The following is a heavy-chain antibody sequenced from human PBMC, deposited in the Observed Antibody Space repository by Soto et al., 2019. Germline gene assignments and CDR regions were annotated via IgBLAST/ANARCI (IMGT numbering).Heavy chain of an antibody. CDR3: ARARVGPRAVAGTSWFDP. D-gene: IGHD6-19*01. CDR2: INHSGST. J-gene: IGHJ5*02. CDR1: GGSFSGYY. V-gene: IGHV4-34*01. Sequence: SETLSLTCAVYGGSFSGYYWSWIRQPPGKGLEWIGEINHSGSTNYNPSLKSRVTISVDTSKNQFSLKLSSVTAADTAVYYCARARVGPRAVAGTSWFDPWGQGTLVTVSS.